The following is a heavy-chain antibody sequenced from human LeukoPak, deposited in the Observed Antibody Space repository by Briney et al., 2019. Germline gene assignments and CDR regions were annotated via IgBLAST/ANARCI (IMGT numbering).Heavy chain of an antibody. Sequence: SETLSLTCTVSGGSISSYYWTWIRQPPGKGLEWIGYIYYSGSTNYNPSLKSRVTISVDTSKNQFSLKLSSVTAADTAVYYCARDSYYYDSSGYSSRRAFDIWGQGTMVTVSS. CDR2: IYYSGST. D-gene: IGHD3-22*01. V-gene: IGHV4-59*01. J-gene: IGHJ3*02. CDR1: GGSISSYY. CDR3: ARDSYYYDSSGYSSRRAFDI.